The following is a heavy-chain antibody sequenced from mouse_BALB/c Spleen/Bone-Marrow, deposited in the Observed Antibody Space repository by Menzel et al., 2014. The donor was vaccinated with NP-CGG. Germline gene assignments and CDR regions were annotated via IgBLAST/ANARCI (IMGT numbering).Heavy chain of an antibody. CDR1: GYSFTGYF. J-gene: IGHJ1*01. CDR2: INPYNGDT. D-gene: IGHD1-1*01. CDR3: AREGGYYCGSSSYFDV. V-gene: IGHV1-20*02. Sequence: VQFQQSGPELVKPGASVKISCKASGYSFTGYFMNWVMQSHGKSLEWIGRINPYNGDTFYNQKFKGKATLTVDKSSSTAHMELRRLASEDSAVYYCAREGGYYCGSSSYFDVWGAGTTVTVSS.